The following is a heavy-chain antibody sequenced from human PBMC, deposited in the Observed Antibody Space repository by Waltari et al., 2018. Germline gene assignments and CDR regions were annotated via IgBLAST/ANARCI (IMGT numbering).Heavy chain of an antibody. D-gene: IGHD1-26*01. CDR2: IYYSRST. CDR3: AREDGVGATTVDY. CDR1: GGSVSSGSYY. Sequence: QVQLQESGPGLVKPSETLSLTCTVSGGSVSSGSYYWRWIRQPPGKGLEWIVYIYYSRSTNYNPSLKSRVTISVDTSKNQFSLKLSSVTAADTAVYYCAREDGVGATTVDYWGQGTLVTVSS. J-gene: IGHJ4*02. V-gene: IGHV4-61*01.